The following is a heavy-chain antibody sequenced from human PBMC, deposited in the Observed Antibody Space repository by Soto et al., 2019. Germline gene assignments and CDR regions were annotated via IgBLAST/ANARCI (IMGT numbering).Heavy chain of an antibody. CDR2: ISYDGSNK. D-gene: IGHD3-10*01. CDR3: AREKVLWFGELFGEALDY. J-gene: IGHJ4*02. V-gene: IGHV3-30-3*01. Sequence: HPGGSLRLSCAASGFTFSSYAMHWVRQAPGKGLEWVAVISYDGSNKYYADSVKGRFTISRDNSKNTLYLQMNSLRAEDTAVYYCAREKVLWFGELFGEALDYWGQGTLVTVAS. CDR1: GFTFSSYA.